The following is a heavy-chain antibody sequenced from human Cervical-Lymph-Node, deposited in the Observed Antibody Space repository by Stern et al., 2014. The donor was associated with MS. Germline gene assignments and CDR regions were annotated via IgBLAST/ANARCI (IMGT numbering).Heavy chain of an antibody. J-gene: IGHJ5*02. Sequence: QVQLQESGPGLVKPSETLSLTCTVSGGSISSYYWSWIRQPPGKGLEWIGYIYYSESTNYNPSLKSRVTISVDTSKNQFSLKLSSVTAADTAVYYCARGVSQVLDPWGQGTLVTVSS. CDR3: ARGVSQVLDP. CDR1: GGSISSYY. D-gene: IGHD6-6*01. V-gene: IGHV4-59*01. CDR2: IYYSEST.